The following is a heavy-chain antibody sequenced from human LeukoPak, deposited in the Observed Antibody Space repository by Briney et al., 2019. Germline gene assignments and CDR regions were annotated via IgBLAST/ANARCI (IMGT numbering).Heavy chain of an antibody. CDR1: GFTFSTYS. J-gene: IGHJ4*02. V-gene: IGHV3-15*01. Sequence: GGSLRLSCAASGFTFSTYSMSWVRQAPGKGLEWVGRIKSKTDGGTTDYAAPVKGRFTISRDDSKNTLYLQINSLKTEDTAVYYCTTDRFREFLFDYWGQGTLVTVSS. CDR3: TTDRFREFLFDY. CDR2: IKSKTDGGTT. D-gene: IGHD3-10*01.